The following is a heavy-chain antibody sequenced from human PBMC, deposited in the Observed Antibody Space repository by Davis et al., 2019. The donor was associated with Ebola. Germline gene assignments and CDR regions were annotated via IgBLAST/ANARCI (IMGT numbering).Heavy chain of an antibody. Sequence: HSQTLSLTCAISGDSVSGKSGAWNWIRQSPSRGLEWLGRTYYTSKWYNHYAASVKSRTTINADTSKNEFSLQLNSVTPEDTALYYCARGWLRTGLDVWGKGAAVTVSS. V-gene: IGHV6-1*01. CDR1: GDSVSGKSGA. D-gene: IGHD5-18*01. CDR3: ARGWLRTGLDV. CDR2: TYYTSKWYN. J-gene: IGHJ6*04.